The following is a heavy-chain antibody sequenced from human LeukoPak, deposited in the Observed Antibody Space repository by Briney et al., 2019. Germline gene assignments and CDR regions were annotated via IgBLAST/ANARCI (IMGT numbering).Heavy chain of an antibody. D-gene: IGHD3-3*01. CDR3: ARAIFGVVIPYDY. V-gene: IGHV3-21*01. J-gene: IGHJ4*02. CDR1: GFTFSSYS. CDR2: ISSSSSYI. Sequence: GGSLRLSCAASGFTFSSYSMNWVRQAPGKGLEWVSSISSSSSYIYYADSVKGRFTISRDNAKNSLYLQMNSLRAEDTAVYYCARAIFGVVIPYDYWGQGTLVTVSS.